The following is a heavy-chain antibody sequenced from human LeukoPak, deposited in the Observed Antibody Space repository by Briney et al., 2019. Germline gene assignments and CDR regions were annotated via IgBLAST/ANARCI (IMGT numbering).Heavy chain of an antibody. CDR2: ISWNSGSI. V-gene: IGHV3-9*01. CDR3: AKESSGIAVAGTGYFDL. CDR1: GFTFDDYA. D-gene: IGHD6-19*01. J-gene: IGHJ2*01. Sequence: GGSLRLSCAASGFTFDDYAMHWVRQAPGKDLEWVSGISWNSGSIGYADSVKGRFTISRDNAKNSLYLQMNSLRAEDTALYYCAKESSGIAVAGTGYFDLWGRGTLVTVSS.